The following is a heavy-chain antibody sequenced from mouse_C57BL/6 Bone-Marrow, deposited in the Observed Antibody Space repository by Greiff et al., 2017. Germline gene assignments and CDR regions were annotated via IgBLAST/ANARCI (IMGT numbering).Heavy chain of an antibody. J-gene: IGHJ3*01. V-gene: IGHV1-85*01. CDR2: LYPRDGST. CDR3: ARRGAIEFAY. CDR1: GYTFTSYD. Sequence: QVQLQPSGPALVKPGASVKLSCQASGYTFTSYDINWVKQRPGQGLDWSGWLYPRDGSTKYNEKFQGKATLTVDTSSSTAYMERHSLTSEDSAVYFWARRGAIEFAYWGQGTLVTVSA.